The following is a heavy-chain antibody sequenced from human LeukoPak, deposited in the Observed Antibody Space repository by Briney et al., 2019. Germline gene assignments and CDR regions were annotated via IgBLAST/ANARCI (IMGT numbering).Heavy chain of an antibody. Sequence: SETLSLTCAVYGGSFSSYYWSWVRQPPGKGLEWIREINHSGSTNYNPSLKSRVTISVDTSKNQFSLKLSSVTAADTAVYYCARGPGPMTTVTTWFDPWGQGTLVTVSS. J-gene: IGHJ5*02. CDR2: INHSGST. CDR1: GGSFSSYY. CDR3: ARGPGPMTTVTTWFDP. D-gene: IGHD4-11*01. V-gene: IGHV4-34*01.